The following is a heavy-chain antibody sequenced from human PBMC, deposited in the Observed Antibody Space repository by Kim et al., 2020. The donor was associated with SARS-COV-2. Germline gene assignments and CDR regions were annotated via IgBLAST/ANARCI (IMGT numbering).Heavy chain of an antibody. J-gene: IGHJ4*02. V-gene: IGHV3-23*01. CDR2: ISGSGGST. CDR3: AKVVSRTLYYDYVWGSYPRGPY. CDR1: GFTFSSYA. D-gene: IGHD3-16*02. Sequence: GGSLRLSCAASGFTFSSYAMSWVRQAPGKGLEWVSAISGSGGSTYYADSVKGRFTISRDNSKNTLYLQMNSLRAEDTAVYYCAKVVSRTLYYDYVWGSYPRGPYWGQGTLVTVSS.